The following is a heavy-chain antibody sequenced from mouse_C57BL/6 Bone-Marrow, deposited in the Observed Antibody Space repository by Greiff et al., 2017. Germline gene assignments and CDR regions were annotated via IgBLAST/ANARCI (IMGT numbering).Heavy chain of an antibody. D-gene: IGHD1-1*01. Sequence: EVQLVESGGDLVKPGGSLELSCAASGFTFSSYGMSWVRQTPDKRLEWVATISSGGSYTYYPDSVKGRFTISRDNAMNTLYLQMSSLKSEDTAMYYCARYYYDYFDYWGQGTTLTVSS. CDR1: GFTFSSYG. J-gene: IGHJ2*01. V-gene: IGHV5-6*01. CDR3: ARYYYDYFDY. CDR2: ISSGGSYT.